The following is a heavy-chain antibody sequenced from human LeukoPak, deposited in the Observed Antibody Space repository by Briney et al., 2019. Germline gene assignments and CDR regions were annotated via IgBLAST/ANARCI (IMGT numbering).Heavy chain of an antibody. J-gene: IGHJ4*02. Sequence: AASVKVSCKASGYTFTSYYIHWVRQAPGQGLEWMGIINPSGGSTSYAQKFQGRVTMTRDTSTTTVYMELSSLRSDDTAVYYCARDTAARREEFDYWGQGTLVTVSS. CDR3: ARDTAARREEFDY. CDR2: INPSGGST. V-gene: IGHV1-46*01. CDR1: GYTFTSYY. D-gene: IGHD6-6*01.